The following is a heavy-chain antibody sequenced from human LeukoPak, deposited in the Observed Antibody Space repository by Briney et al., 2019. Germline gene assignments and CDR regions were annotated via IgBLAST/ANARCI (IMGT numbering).Heavy chain of an antibody. J-gene: IGHJ4*02. CDR1: GYTFSIYG. Sequence: ASVKVSCKASGYTFSIYGITWERQAPGQGLEWMGWISAYNGDTNYAQKLQDRVTMTTDTSTSTAYMELRSLRSDDTAVYYCARDLQGRAKFDYWGQGTLVTVSS. D-gene: IGHD5-24*01. CDR2: ISAYNGDT. CDR3: ARDLQGRAKFDY. V-gene: IGHV1-18*01.